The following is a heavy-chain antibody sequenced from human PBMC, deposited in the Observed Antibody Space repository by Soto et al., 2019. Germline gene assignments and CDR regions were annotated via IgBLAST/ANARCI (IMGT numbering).Heavy chain of an antibody. CDR3: VRVVWGVPEPGTSGGFEP. V-gene: IGHV4-4*02. D-gene: IGHD6-13*01. CDR1: GDSISGSNW. CDR2: IYHSGNT. J-gene: IGHJ5*02. Sequence: QVQLQESGPGLVKPSGTLSLTCAVSGDSISGSNWWSWVRQSPGKGLEWIGEIYHSGNTNYNPSLKCRATISVDKSKNQFSLRLNSVTAADTAVYYCVRVVWGVPEPGTSGGFEPWGQGTLVTVSS.